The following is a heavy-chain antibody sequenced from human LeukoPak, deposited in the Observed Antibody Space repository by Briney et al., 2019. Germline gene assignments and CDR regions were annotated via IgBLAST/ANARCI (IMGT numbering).Heavy chain of an antibody. CDR2: IYYSGST. CDR1: GGSISSYY. J-gene: IGHJ5*02. Sequence: SETLSLTCTVSGGSISSYYWSWIRQPPGRALEWIGYIYYSGSTNYNPSLKSRVTISVDTSKNQFSLKLSSVTAAETAVYYCARGGIGWFDPWGQGTLVTVSS. CDR3: ARGGIGWFDP. D-gene: IGHD1-26*01. V-gene: IGHV4-59*01.